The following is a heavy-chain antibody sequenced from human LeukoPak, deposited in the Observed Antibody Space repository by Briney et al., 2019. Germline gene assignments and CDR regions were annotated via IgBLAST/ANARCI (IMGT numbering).Heavy chain of an antibody. V-gene: IGHV3-7*01. CDR1: EFTFSSYW. CDR3: ARDRERLRWPGPPYFDY. Sequence: GGSLRLSCAASEFTFSSYWMSWVRQAPRKGLDWVANIKQDGSEKYYVDSVKGRFTISRDNAKNSLYLQMSTVRAEDTAVYYCARDRERLRWPGPPYFDYWGQGTLVTVSS. J-gene: IGHJ4*02. D-gene: IGHD5-12*01. CDR2: IKQDGSEK.